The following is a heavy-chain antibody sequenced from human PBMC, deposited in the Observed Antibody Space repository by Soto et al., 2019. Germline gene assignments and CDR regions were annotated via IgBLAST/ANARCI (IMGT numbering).Heavy chain of an antibody. CDR3: ARDRSVAVAGPGWFDP. J-gene: IGHJ5*02. V-gene: IGHV1-3*01. Sequence: RLEWMGWINAGNGNTKYSQKFQGRVTITRDTSASTAYMELSSLRSEDTAVYYCARDRSVAVAGPGWFDPWGQRTLVSVSS. D-gene: IGHD6-19*01. CDR2: INAGNGNT.